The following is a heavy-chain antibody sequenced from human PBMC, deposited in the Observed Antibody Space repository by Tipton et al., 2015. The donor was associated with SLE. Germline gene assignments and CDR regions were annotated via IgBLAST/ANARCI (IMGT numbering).Heavy chain of an antibody. CDR3: ARDVDRWLFRD. J-gene: IGHJ4*02. D-gene: IGHD6-19*01. V-gene: IGHV4-39*07. Sequence: LRLSCTVSGGSISSSSYYWGWIRQPPGKGLEWIGSIYYSGSTYYNPSLKSRVTMSVDTSKNQFSLKLSSVTAADTALYYCARDVDRWLFRDWGQGTLVTVSS. CDR1: GGSISSSSYY. CDR2: IYYSGST.